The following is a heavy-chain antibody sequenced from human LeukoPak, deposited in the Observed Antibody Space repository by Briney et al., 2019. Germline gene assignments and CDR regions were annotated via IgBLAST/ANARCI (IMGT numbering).Heavy chain of an antibody. Sequence: GGSLRLSCAASGFTFSSYAMHWIRQAPGKGLEWVAVISYDGSNKYYADSVKGRFTTSRDNSKNTLYLQMNSLRAEDTAVYYCARDGAIQLWPNFDYWGQGTLVTVSS. CDR1: GFTFSSYA. CDR3: ARDGAIQLWPNFDY. V-gene: IGHV3-30-3*01. D-gene: IGHD5-18*01. CDR2: ISYDGSNK. J-gene: IGHJ4*02.